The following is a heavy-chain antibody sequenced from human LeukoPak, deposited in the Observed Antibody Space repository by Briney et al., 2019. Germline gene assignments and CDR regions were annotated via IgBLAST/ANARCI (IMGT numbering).Heavy chain of an antibody. CDR2: IYYSGST. D-gene: IGHD3-16*02. J-gene: IGHJ4*02. V-gene: IGHV4-39*01. Sequence: SETLSLTCTVSGGSISSYYWGWIRQPPGKGLEWIGSIYYSGSTYYNPSLKSRVTISVDTSKNQFSLKLSSVTAADTAVYYCARAGERLDYVWGSYRFDYWGQGTLVTVSS. CDR3: ARAGERLDYVWGSYRFDY. CDR1: GGSISSYY.